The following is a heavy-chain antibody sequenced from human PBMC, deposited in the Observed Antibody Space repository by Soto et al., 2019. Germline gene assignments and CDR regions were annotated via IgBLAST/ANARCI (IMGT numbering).Heavy chain of an antibody. V-gene: IGHV1-18*04. Sequence: QVQLVQSGAEVKKPGASVKVSCKASGYTFTSYGISWVRQAPGQGLEWMGWISAYNGNTNYAQKLQGRVTMTTDTSTSTAYMELRSLRSDDTAVYYCARTWYYYDSSGYNLDGFDPWGQGTLVTVSS. CDR2: ISAYNGNT. J-gene: IGHJ5*02. CDR3: ARTWYYYDSSGYNLDGFDP. CDR1: GYTFTSYG. D-gene: IGHD3-22*01.